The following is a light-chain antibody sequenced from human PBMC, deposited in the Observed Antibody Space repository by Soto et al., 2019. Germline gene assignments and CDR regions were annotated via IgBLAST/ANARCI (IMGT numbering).Light chain of an antibody. CDR1: QSISSW. V-gene: IGKV1-5*03. Sequence: DIQMTQSPSTLSASVGDRVTITCRASQSISSWLAWYQQKPGKAPKLLIYKASSLASEVPSRFSGSGSGTEFTLTISSLQDDYFATYYRQQYNSYWTFGQGTKVEIK. CDR3: QQYNSYWT. J-gene: IGKJ1*01. CDR2: KAS.